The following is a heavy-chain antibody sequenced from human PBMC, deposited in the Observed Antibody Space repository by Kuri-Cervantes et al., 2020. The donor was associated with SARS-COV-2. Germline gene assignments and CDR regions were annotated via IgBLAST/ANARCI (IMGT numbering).Heavy chain of an antibody. V-gene: IGHV3-64*02. J-gene: IGHJ6*03. CDR2: ISSDGGSK. CDR1: GFIFSSYA. CDR3: AREVAVGDYYYYYYMDV. D-gene: IGHD3-16*01. Sequence: GESLKISCAASGFIFSSYAMHWIRQAPGKGLQYVSGISSDGGSKHYADSVKGRFTISRDTSKNTLYLQMGSLRPEDMAVYYCAREVAVGDYYYYYYMDVWGKGTTVTVSS.